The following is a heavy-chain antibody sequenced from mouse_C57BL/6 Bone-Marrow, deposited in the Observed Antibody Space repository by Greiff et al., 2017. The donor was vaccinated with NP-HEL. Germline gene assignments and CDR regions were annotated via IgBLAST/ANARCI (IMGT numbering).Heavy chain of an antibody. Sequence: QVQLQQPGAELVRPGTSVKLSCKASGYTFTSYWMHWVKQRPGQGLEWIGVIDPSDSYTNYNQKFKGKATLTVDTSSSTAYMQLSSLTSEDSAVYYCAKSPTWGQGTTLTVSS. V-gene: IGHV1-59*01. CDR2: IDPSDSYT. J-gene: IGHJ2*01. CDR3: AKSPT. CDR1: GYTFTSYW.